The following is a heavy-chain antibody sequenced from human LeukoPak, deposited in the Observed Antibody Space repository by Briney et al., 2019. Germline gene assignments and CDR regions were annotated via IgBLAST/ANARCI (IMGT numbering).Heavy chain of an antibody. Sequence: GGSLRLSCAASGFTFNSYALSWVRQAPGRGLEWVSGISVRGGSTYYADSVKGRFTISRDNSKNTLYLQMNSLRAEDTAVYYCAKGFVGGGMDVWGQGTTVTVSS. CDR1: GFTFNSYA. D-gene: IGHD3-16*01. CDR3: AKGFVGGGMDV. V-gene: IGHV3-23*01. J-gene: IGHJ6*02. CDR2: ISVRGGST.